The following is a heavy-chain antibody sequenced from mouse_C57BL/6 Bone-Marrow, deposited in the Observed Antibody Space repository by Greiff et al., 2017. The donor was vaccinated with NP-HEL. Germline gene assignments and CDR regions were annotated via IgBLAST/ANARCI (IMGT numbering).Heavy chain of an antibody. CDR3: ARLLSRSYFDV. Sequence: EVKLVESGGGLVQPGGSLKLSCAASGFTFSDYYMYWVRQTPEKRLEWVAYISNGGGSTYYPDTVKGRFTISRDNAKNTLYLQRSRLKSEDTAMYYCARLLSRSYFDVWGTGTTVTVSS. CDR1: GFTFSDYY. V-gene: IGHV5-12*01. J-gene: IGHJ1*03. CDR2: ISNGGGST.